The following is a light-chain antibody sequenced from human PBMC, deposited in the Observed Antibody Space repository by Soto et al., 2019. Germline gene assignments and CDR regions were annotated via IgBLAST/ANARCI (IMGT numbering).Light chain of an antibody. Sequence: EGVLTQSPGTLSLSPGEGATLSCRASQTVTNRYLAWYQQKPGQAPRLLISDASRRAPGIPDRFSGGGSGTDFTLTISRLEPEDFAVYYCQQYGSSVDTFGQGTKLEIK. CDR3: QQYGSSVDT. CDR1: QTVTNRY. V-gene: IGKV3-20*01. CDR2: DAS. J-gene: IGKJ2*01.